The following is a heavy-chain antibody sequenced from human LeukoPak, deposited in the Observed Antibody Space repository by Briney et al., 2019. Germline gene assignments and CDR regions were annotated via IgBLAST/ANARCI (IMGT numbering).Heavy chain of an antibody. CDR2: IRYDGSNK. CDR1: GFTFSSYG. CDR3: AKDIAARLDY. J-gene: IGHJ4*02. Sequence: GGSLRLSCAASGFTFSSYGMHWVRQAPGKGLEWVAFIRYDGSNKYYADSVKGRFTISRDNSKNTLYLQMNGLRAEDTAVYYCAKDIAARLDYWGQGALVTVSS. V-gene: IGHV3-30*02. D-gene: IGHD6-6*01.